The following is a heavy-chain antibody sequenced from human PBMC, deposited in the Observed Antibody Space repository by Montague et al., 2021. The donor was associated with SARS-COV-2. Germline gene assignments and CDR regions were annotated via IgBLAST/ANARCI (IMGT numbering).Heavy chain of an antibody. CDR1: GGSISGSSYY. D-gene: IGHD6-13*01. J-gene: IGHJ6*02. CDR2: IYYSGST. Sequence: SETLSLTCTVSGGSISGSSYYWGWIRQPPGKGLEWIGSIYYSGSTYYNPSLKSRVTISVDTSKNQFSLKLSSVTAADTAVYYCARVGRQQLVRLSGMDDWGQGTTVTVSS. V-gene: IGHV4-39*07. CDR3: ARVGRQQLVRLSGMDD.